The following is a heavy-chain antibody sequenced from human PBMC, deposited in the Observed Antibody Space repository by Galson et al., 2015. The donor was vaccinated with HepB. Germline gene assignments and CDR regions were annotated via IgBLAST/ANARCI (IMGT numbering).Heavy chain of an antibody. CDR3: TRGGITMVRGPRLDY. J-gene: IGHJ4*02. D-gene: IGHD3-10*01. V-gene: IGHV3-49*04. Sequence: SLRLSCAASGFTFGDYAMSWVRQAPEKGLEWVGFIRSKAYGGTTEYAASVKGRFTISRDDSKSIAYLQMNSLKTEDTAVYYCTRGGITMVRGPRLDYWGQGTLVTVSS. CDR1: GFTFGDYA. CDR2: IRSKAYGGTT.